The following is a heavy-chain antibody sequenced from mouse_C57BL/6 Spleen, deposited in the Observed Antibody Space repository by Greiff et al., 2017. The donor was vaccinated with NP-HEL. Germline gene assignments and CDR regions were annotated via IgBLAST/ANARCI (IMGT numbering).Heavy chain of an antibody. CDR1: GYTFTSYW. Sequence: VQLQQPGAELVKPGASVKLSCKASGYTFTSYWMHWVKQRPGRGLEWIGRIDPNSGGTRYNEKFKSKATLTVDKPSSTAYMQLSSLTSEDSAVYDCARFITTVVARCYFDVWGTGTTVTVSS. D-gene: IGHD1-1*01. CDR3: ARFITTVVARCYFDV. CDR2: IDPNSGGT. V-gene: IGHV1-72*01. J-gene: IGHJ1*03.